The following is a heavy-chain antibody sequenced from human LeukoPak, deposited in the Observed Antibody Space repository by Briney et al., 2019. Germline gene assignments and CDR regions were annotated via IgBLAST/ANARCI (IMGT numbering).Heavy chain of an antibody. V-gene: IGHV3-43D*03. CDR1: GFTFDDYA. J-gene: IGHJ4*02. Sequence: GGSLRLSCAASGFTFDDYAMHWVRHAPGKGLEWVSLISWDGGSTYYADSVKGRFTISRDNSKNSLYLQMNSLRAEDTALYYCAKSAAVAGIGYYFDYWGQGTLVTVSS. CDR3: AKSAAVAGIGYYFDY. CDR2: ISWDGGST. D-gene: IGHD6-19*01.